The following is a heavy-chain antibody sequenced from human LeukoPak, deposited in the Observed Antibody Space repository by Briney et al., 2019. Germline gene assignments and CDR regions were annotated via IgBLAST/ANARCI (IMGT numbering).Heavy chain of an antibody. CDR3: AALDSGNYYGDY. Sequence: GGSLRLSCAASGFTFDDYAMHWVRQAPGQGLEWVSGISWNGGSIGYADSVKGRFTIPRDNAKNSLYLQMNSLRPEDTALYYCAALDSGNYYGDYWGQGTLVTVSS. CDR2: ISWNGGSI. V-gene: IGHV3-9*01. J-gene: IGHJ4*02. CDR1: GFTFDDYA. D-gene: IGHD1-26*01.